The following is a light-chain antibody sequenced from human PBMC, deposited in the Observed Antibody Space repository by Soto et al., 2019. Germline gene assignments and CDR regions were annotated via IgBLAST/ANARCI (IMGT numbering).Light chain of an antibody. J-gene: IGKJ1*01. V-gene: IGKV3-20*01. CDR1: QSVSSNY. Sequence: ELVLTQSPGTLSLSPGERATLSCRASQSVSSNYLAWYQQKPGQAPRLLIYGASSRATGIPDRFSGSGSETDFTLTISRLEPEDFAVYYCQRYGTSLTWTFGQGTKV. CDR3: QRYGTSLTWT. CDR2: GAS.